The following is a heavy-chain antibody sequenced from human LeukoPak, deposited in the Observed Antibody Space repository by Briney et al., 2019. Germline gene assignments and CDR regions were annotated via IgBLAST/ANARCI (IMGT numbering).Heavy chain of an antibody. V-gene: IGHV4-59*08. CDR2: IYYSGST. CDR1: GGSISSYY. Sequence: SETLSLTCTVSGGSISSYYWSWIRQPPGEGLEWIGYIYYSGSTNYNPSLKSRVTISVDTSKNQFSLKLSSVTAADTAVYYCARTYYYDSSRSTDDAFDIWGQGTMVTVSS. J-gene: IGHJ3*02. CDR3: ARTYYYDSSRSTDDAFDI. D-gene: IGHD3-22*01.